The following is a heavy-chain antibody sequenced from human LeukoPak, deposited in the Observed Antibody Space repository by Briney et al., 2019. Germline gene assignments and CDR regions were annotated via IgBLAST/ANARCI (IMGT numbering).Heavy chain of an antibody. CDR1: GFTVSSNY. V-gene: IGHV3-66*01. J-gene: IGHJ4*02. Sequence: GGSLRPSCAASGFTVSSNYMSWVRQAPGKGLEWVSVIYSGGSTYYADSVKGRFTISRDNSKNTLYLQMNSLRAEDTAVYYCASSDWGISPGDHWGQGTLVTVSS. CDR2: IYSGGST. D-gene: IGHD3-16*01. CDR3: ASSDWGISPGDH.